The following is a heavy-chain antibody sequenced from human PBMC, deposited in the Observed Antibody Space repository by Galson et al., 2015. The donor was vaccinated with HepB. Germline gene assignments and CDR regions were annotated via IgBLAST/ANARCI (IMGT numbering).Heavy chain of an antibody. V-gene: IGHV4-30-2*01. D-gene: IGHD6-6*01. CDR2: IYHSGST. CDR1: GGSISSGGYS. Sequence: TLSLTCAVSGGSISSGGYSWSWIRQPPGKGLEWIGYIYHSGSTYYNPSLKSRVTISVDRSKNQFSLKLSSVTAADTAVYYCARAPYSSSSAWFDPWGQGTLVTVSS. CDR3: ARAPYSSSSAWFDP. J-gene: IGHJ5*02.